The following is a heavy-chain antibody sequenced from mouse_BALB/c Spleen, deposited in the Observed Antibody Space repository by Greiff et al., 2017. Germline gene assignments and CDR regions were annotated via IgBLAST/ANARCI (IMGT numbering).Heavy chain of an antibody. CDR2: ISSGSSTI. V-gene: IGHV5-12-2*01. Sequence: EVQGVESGGGLVQPGGSLKLSCAASGFTFSSYTMSWVRQTPEKRLEWVAYISSGSSTIYYADTVKGRLTISRDNAKNTLYLQMSSLKSEDTAMYYCARQVYYYAMDYWGQGTSVTVSS. CDR1: GFTFSSYT. J-gene: IGHJ4*01. CDR3: ARQVYYYAMDY.